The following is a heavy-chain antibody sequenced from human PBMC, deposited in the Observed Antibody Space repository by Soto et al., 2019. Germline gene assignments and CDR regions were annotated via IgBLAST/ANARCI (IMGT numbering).Heavy chain of an antibody. Sequence: QAQLVQSGAEVKKPGASVRVSCRASGYTFSSYAISWVRQAPGQGLEWLGWISPYNDDTKYAQKLQGRVFMTTDTTTKTAHLDLRSLRSDDTAVYYCARGGYYDSSGSRDYHYYGMDVWGQGTTVTVSS. CDR3: ARGGYYDSSGSRDYHYYGMDV. D-gene: IGHD3-22*01. V-gene: IGHV1-18*01. CDR1: GYTFSSYA. J-gene: IGHJ6*02. CDR2: ISPYNDDT.